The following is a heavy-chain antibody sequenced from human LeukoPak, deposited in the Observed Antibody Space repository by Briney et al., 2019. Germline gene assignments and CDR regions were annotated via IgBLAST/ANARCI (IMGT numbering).Heavy chain of an antibody. CDR2: IIPIFGTA. V-gene: IGHV1-69*05. CDR3: AREAVVVVAASNWFDP. CDR1: GGTFTSYA. J-gene: IGHJ5*02. D-gene: IGHD2-15*01. Sequence: SVKVSCKASGGTFTSYAISWVRQAPGQGLEWMGRIIPIFGTANYAQKFQGRVTITTDESTSTAYMELSSLRSEDTAVYYCAREAVVVVAASNWFDPWGQGTLVTVSS.